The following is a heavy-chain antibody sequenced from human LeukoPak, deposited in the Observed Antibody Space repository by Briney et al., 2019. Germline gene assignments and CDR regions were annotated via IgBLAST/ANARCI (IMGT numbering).Heavy chain of an antibody. CDR2: IIPIFGTA. Sequence: EASVTVSCTASGGTFNSYAISWGRQAPGQGVEWMGGIIPIFGTANYAQKFQGRVTITTDESTSTAYMELSSLRSEDTAVYYCARVYDSSGYYGYWGQGTLVTVSS. J-gene: IGHJ4*02. CDR1: GGTFNSYA. D-gene: IGHD3-22*01. CDR3: ARVYDSSGYYGY. V-gene: IGHV1-69*05.